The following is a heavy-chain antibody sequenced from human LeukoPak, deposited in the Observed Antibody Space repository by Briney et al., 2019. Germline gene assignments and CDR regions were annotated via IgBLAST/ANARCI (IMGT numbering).Heavy chain of an antibody. D-gene: IGHD1-26*01. CDR1: GGSFSGYY. CDR2: INHSGST. J-gene: IGHJ4*02. V-gene: IGHV4-34*01. Sequence: SETLSLSCAVYGGSFSGYYWTWIRQPPGKGLEWIGEINHSGSTNYNPSLKSRVTISVDTSKNQFSLKLSSVTAADTAVYYCARGPMTVGASPFDYWGQGTLVTVSS. CDR3: ARGPMTVGASPFDY.